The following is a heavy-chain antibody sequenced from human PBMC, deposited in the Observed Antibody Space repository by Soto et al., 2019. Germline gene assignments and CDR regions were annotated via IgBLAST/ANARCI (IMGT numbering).Heavy chain of an antibody. J-gene: IGHJ5*02. Sequence: SETLSLTCTVSGGSVSRTSYYWSWIRQPPGKGLEWIGYISYRGSTNYSPSLKSRVTISVDTSKNQFSLRLTSVTAADTAVYYCASLYCTRTSCYVNPWGQGTLVTVSS. CDR2: ISYRGST. V-gene: IGHV4-61*01. CDR3: ASLYCTRTSCYVNP. CDR1: GGSVSRTSYY. D-gene: IGHD2-2*01.